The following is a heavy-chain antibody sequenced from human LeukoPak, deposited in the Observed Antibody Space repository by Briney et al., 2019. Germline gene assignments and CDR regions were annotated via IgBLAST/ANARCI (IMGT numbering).Heavy chain of an antibody. V-gene: IGHV4-34*01. J-gene: IGHJ4*02. CDR2: INHSGST. CDR1: GGSFSGYY. Sequence: PSETLSLTCAVYGGSFSGYYWSWVRQPPGKGLEWIGEINHSGSTNYNPSLKSRVTISVDTSKNQFSLKLSSVTAADTAVYYCARLGYDHDYWGQGTLVNVSS. D-gene: IGHD5-12*01. CDR3: ARLGYDHDY.